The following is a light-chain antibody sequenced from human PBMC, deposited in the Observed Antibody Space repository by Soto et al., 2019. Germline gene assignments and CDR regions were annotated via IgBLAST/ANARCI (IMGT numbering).Light chain of an antibody. V-gene: IGLV1-47*01. CDR1: SSNIGSNY. CDR2: RNS. CDR3: AAWDDSLSGVV. Sequence: SVLTQPPSASGTPGQRVTISCSGSSSNIGSNYVYWYQQLPGTVPQLLIYRNSERPSGVPDRFSGSKSGTSASLAISGLRSEDEADYYCAAWDDSLSGVVFGGGT. J-gene: IGLJ2*01.